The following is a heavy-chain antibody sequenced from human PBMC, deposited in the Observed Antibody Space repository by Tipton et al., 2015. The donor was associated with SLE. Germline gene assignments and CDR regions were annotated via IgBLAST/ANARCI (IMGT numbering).Heavy chain of an antibody. Sequence: TLSLTCTVSGVSITTGAYWTWIRQNPGKGLEWIGYINYSGSTHYNPSLNSRGTISVDTSKNHFSLFLSSVSAADTAVFYCARDSSGAMGSSIYGLVLWVRGTTAGVSS. J-gene: IGHJ6*02. V-gene: IGHV4-31*03. D-gene: IGHD5-18*01. CDR2: INYSGST. CDR3: ARDSSGAMGSSIYGLVL. CDR1: GVSITTGAY.